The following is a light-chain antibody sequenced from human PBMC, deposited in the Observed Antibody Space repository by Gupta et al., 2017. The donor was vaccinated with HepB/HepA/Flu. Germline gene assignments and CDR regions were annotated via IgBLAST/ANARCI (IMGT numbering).Light chain of an antibody. CDR3: QQYGSSPSLT. V-gene: IGKV3-20*01. CDR1: QSVSSSY. J-gene: IGKJ4*01. Sequence: TVLKQSPGTLSLSPGERATLSCRASQSVSSSYLAWYQQKPGQAPRLLIYGASSRATGIPDRFSGSGSGTDFTLTISRLEPEDFAVYYCQQYGSSPSLTFGGGTKVEIK. CDR2: GAS.